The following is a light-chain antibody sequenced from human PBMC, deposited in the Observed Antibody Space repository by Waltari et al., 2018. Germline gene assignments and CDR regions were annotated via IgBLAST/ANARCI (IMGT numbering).Light chain of an antibody. V-gene: IGLV2-8*01. CDR2: GVS. Sequence: QSALTQPPSASGSPGQSVTISCTGTSTDIGVYNYVSWYQQHPGKAPELLIYGVSERPSGVPDRFFGAKAGIPASLTVLGLQTEDEADYYCASFAGSNTLFGGGTKLTVL. CDR1: STDIGVYNY. CDR3: ASFAGSNTL. J-gene: IGLJ2*01.